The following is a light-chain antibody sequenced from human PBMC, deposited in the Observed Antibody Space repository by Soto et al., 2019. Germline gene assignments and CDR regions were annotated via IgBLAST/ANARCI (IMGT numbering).Light chain of an antibody. CDR2: HAS. Sequence: EIVLTQSPGTLSLSPGERATLSCRASQSVNIFLAWFQQKPGQAPRLLIFHASNRATGVPDRFSGSGSGTDFTLTITRLEPEDSAVYYCHHYVGSPWAFGQGTKVEFK. CDR1: QSVNIF. J-gene: IGKJ1*01. V-gene: IGKV3-20*01. CDR3: HHYVGSPWA.